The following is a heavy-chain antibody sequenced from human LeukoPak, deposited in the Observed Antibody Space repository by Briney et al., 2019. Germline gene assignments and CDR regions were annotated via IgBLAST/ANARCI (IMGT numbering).Heavy chain of an antibody. Sequence: GGSLRLSCAASGFDLNTYEMNWVRQAPGKGLEWIADITISGHTKNYADPVKGRFTISRDNAGTSLYLQMNSLRVEDTGVYYCARGDPHADLWGQGTLVTVSS. CDR1: GFDLNTYE. V-gene: IGHV3-48*03. J-gene: IGHJ5*02. CDR2: ITISGHTK. CDR3: ARGDPHADL.